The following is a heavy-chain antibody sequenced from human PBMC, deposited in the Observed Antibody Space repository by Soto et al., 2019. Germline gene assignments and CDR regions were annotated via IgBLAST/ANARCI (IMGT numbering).Heavy chain of an antibody. CDR3: ARGFSLYYYDSSGSPHLYYFDY. J-gene: IGHJ4*02. V-gene: IGHV4-31*01. CDR2: IYYNGNT. D-gene: IGHD3-22*01. CDR1: GGSISSGGYY. Sequence: TSETLSLTCTVSGGSISSGGYYLSWIRQHPGKGLEWIGDIYYNGNTYYNPSLKSTVTIAIDTSKNQFSLKLSSVTAADTAVYYGARGFSLYYYDSSGSPHLYYFDYWGQGTLVTVSS.